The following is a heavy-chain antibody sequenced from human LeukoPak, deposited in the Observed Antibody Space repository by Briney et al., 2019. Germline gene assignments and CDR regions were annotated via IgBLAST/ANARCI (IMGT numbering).Heavy chain of an antibody. D-gene: IGHD3-3*01. CDR1: GGSISSSTYY. Sequence: SETLSLTCIVSGGSISSSTYYWGWVRQPPGKGLEWIGSIYYSGSTYDNPSLKSRVTMSVETSKNQYSLKLSSVSAADTAVYYCAGSRGNFWSGYLGSSYYFGMDVWGQGTTVIVSS. CDR3: AGSRGNFWSGYLGSSYYFGMDV. V-gene: IGHV4-39*01. CDR2: IYYSGST. J-gene: IGHJ6*02.